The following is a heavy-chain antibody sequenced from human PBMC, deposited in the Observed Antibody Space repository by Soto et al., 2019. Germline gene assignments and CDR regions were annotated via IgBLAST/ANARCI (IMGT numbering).Heavy chain of an antibody. V-gene: IGHV3-74*01. CDR2: VNSDGSSP. J-gene: IGHJ4*02. Sequence: EVQLVEAGGGLVQSGGSLRLSCTASGFTFSSDWMHWVRQAPGKGLVWVSRVNSDGSSPSYAESVKGRFTISRDNAKGTLFLQMNSLRAEDTAVYYCAREIQQMGRGRGGFDHWGQGTLVTVSP. D-gene: IGHD2-15*01. CDR1: GFTFSSDW. CDR3: AREIQQMGRGRGGFDH.